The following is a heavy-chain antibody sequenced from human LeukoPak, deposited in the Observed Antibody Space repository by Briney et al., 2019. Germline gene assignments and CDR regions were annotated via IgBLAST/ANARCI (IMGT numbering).Heavy chain of an antibody. CDR3: AKGMVRGVILKGFDY. D-gene: IGHD3-10*01. CDR2: IRAGGDNT. V-gene: IGHV3-23*01. CDR1: RFTFSSYG. J-gene: IGHJ4*02. Sequence: GSLRLSCAASRFTFSSYGMSWVRQAPGKGLEWVSGIRAGGDNTYYADSVKGRFTISRDNSKNTLYLQMNSLRAEDTAVYYCAKGMVRGVILKGFDYWGQGTLVTVSS.